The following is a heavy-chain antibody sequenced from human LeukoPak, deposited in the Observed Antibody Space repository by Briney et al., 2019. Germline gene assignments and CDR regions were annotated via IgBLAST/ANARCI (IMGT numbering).Heavy chain of an antibody. D-gene: IGHD6-13*01. CDR1: GLTFSSYS. Sequence: GGSLRLSCAASGLTFSSYSMNWVRQAPGKGLEWVSSISSSSSYIYYADSVKGRFTISRDNAKNSLYLQMNSLRAEDTAVYYCARDLGIAAAGLFDYWGQGTLVTVSS. CDR2: ISSSSSYI. CDR3: ARDLGIAAAGLFDY. J-gene: IGHJ4*02. V-gene: IGHV3-21*01.